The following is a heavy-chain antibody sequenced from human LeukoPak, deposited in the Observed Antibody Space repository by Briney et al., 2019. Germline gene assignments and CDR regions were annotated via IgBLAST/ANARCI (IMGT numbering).Heavy chain of an antibody. CDR3: ARDLLWFGELSPDY. J-gene: IGHJ4*02. D-gene: IGHD3-10*01. CDR2: ISAYNGNT. Sequence: ASVTVSCKASGYTFTSYGISWVRQAPGQGLEWMGWISAYNGNTNYAQKLQGRVTMTTDTSTSTAYMELRSLRSDDTAVYYCARDLLWFGELSPDYWGQGTLVTVSS. CDR1: GYTFTSYG. V-gene: IGHV1-18*01.